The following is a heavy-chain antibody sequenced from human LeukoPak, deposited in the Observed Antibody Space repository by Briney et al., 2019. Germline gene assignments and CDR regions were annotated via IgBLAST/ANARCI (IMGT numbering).Heavy chain of an antibody. V-gene: IGHV3-66*01. J-gene: IGHJ4*02. CDR3: VRRHDY. CDR2: IYASGGA. Sequence: GGSLRLSCVASGFDVNDNFMIWVRQAQGQGLEWISIIYASGGAHHAESVKGRFRAFRDMSKNTIFLQMNNLRAGDTAMYYCVRRHDYWGQGTLVTVSS. CDR1: GFDVNDNF.